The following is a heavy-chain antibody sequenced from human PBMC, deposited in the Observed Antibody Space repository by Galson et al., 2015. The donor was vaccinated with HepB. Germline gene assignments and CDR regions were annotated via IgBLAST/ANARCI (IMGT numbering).Heavy chain of an antibody. D-gene: IGHD3-10*01. V-gene: IGHV1-3*01. Sequence: SVKVSCKASGYTFTSYAMHWVRQAPGQRLEWMGWINAGNGNTKYSQKFQGRVTITRDTSASTAYMELSSLRSEDTAVYYCARGATMVRGVIIADAFDIWGQGTMVTVSS. CDR3: ARGATMVRGVIIADAFDI. CDR2: INAGNGNT. CDR1: GYTFTSYA. J-gene: IGHJ3*02.